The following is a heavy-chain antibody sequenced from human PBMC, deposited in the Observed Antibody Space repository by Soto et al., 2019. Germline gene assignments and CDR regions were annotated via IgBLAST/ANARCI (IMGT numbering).Heavy chain of an antibody. Sequence: QVQLVQSGAEVKKPGSSVKVSCKASGGTFSSYSSNWVRQAPGQGLEWMGEIIPIFGTAHYAQKFQGRITITADETTTTADMELSSPRLEAAAVYYCERDGGSNSGAIDYWGQGTLVTVSS. J-gene: IGHJ4*02. CDR2: IIPIFGTA. CDR1: GGTFSSYS. V-gene: IGHV1-69*01. CDR3: ERDGGSNSGAIDY. D-gene: IGHD2-15*01.